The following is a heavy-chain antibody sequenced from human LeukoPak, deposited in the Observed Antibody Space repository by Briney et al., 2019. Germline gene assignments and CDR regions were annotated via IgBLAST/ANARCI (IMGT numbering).Heavy chain of an antibody. CDR2: IYYSGST. CDR3: ARDMGDGLGY. Sequence: SETLSLTCTVSGGSISSYYWSWIRQPPGKGLEWIGYIYYSGSTKYNPSLESRVTISVDTSKNQFSLKLSSVTAADTAVYYCARDMGDGLGYWGQGTLVTVSS. V-gene: IGHV4-59*01. J-gene: IGHJ4*02. CDR1: GGSISSYY. D-gene: IGHD5-24*01.